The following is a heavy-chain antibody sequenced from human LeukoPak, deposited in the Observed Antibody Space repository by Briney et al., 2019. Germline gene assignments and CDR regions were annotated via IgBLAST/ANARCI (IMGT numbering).Heavy chain of an antibody. J-gene: IGHJ4*02. V-gene: IGHV3-30*02. D-gene: IGHD6-19*01. CDR2: IRYDGSNK. CDR1: GFTFRSYG. Sequence: GGSLRLSRAASGFTFRSYGMHWVRQAPGKGLEWVAFIRYDGSNKYYADSVKGRFTISRDNSKNTLYLQMNSLRAEDTAVYYCAKDPRPGYSSGWYNYFDYWGQGTLVTVSS. CDR3: AKDPRPGYSSGWYNYFDY.